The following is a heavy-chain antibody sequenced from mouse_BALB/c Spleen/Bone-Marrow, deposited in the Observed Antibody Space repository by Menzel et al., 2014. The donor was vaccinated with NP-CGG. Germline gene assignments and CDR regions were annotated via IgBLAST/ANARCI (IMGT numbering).Heavy chain of an antibody. Sequence: VQLQQSGPELVKPGASVRISCKASGYTFTSYYIHWVKQRPGQGLEWIGWIYPGNVDTKYNEKFKGKATLTADKSSSTAYMQLSSLTSEDSAVYFCARGGSANWKGFAYWGQGTLVTVSA. CDR1: GYTFTSYY. J-gene: IGHJ3*01. CDR3: ARGGSANWKGFAY. D-gene: IGHD4-1*01. V-gene: IGHV1S56*01. CDR2: IYPGNVDT.